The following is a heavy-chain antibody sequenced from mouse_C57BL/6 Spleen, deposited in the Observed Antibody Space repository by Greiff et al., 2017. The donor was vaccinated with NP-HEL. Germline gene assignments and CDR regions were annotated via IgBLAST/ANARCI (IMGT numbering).Heavy chain of an antibody. D-gene: IGHD1-1*01. CDR1: GYAFSSSW. CDR2: IYPGDGDT. V-gene: IGHV1-82*01. Sequence: QVQLKQSGPELVKPGASVKISCKASGYAFSSSWMNWVKQRPGKGLEWIGRIYPGDGDTNYNGKFKGKATLTADKSSSTAYMQLSSLTSEDSAVYFCARGYYYGGFDYWGQGTTLTVSS. J-gene: IGHJ2*01. CDR3: ARGYYYGGFDY.